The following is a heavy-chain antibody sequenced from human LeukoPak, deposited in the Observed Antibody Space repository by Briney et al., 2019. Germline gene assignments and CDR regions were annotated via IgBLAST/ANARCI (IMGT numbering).Heavy chain of an antibody. Sequence: SETLSLTCTVSGGSISSYFWSWIRQPPGKGLEWIGYIYFSGSTNYHPSLKSRVTISVDPSKNQFSLKLSSVTAADTAVYYCAKNSNANIHAFDIWGQGTMVTVSS. CDR3: AKNSNANIHAFDI. V-gene: IGHV4-59*08. D-gene: IGHD4-11*01. CDR1: GGSISSYF. CDR2: IYFSGST. J-gene: IGHJ3*02.